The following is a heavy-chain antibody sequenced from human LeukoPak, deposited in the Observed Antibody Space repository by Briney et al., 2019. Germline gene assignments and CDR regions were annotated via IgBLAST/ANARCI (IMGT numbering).Heavy chain of an antibody. J-gene: IGHJ3*02. Sequence: GGSLSLSCAASGFTFSDYYMTWIRQAPGKGLEWVSYITSTATTYYADSVRGRFTISRDNAKTSLYLQMNSLRAEDTAVYYCARDLGPHSSSPNSGAFDIWGQGTMVTVSS. CDR3: ARDLGPHSSSPNSGAFDI. V-gene: IGHV3-11*04. D-gene: IGHD6-6*01. CDR1: GFTFSDYY. CDR2: ITSTATT.